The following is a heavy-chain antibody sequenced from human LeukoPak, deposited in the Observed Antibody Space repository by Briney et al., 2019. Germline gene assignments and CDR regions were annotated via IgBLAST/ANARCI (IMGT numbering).Heavy chain of an antibody. CDR3: ARHRLDYYGSGSSPLYYYYMDV. J-gene: IGHJ6*03. CDR1: GGSISSSSYY. D-gene: IGHD3-10*01. Sequence: SETLSLTCTVSGGSISSSSYYWGWIRQPPGKGLGGIGSLYYIGSTYYNPSLKSRVSISVDTSKNQFSLKLSYVTATDTAVYYCARHRLDYYGSGSSPLYYYYMDVWGKGTTVTVSS. CDR2: LYYIGST. V-gene: IGHV4-39*01.